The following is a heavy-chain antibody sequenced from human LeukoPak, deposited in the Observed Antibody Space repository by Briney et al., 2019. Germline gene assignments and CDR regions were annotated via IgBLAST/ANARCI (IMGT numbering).Heavy chain of an antibody. CDR2: INHSGST. V-gene: IGHV4-34*01. CDR1: GGSFSGYY. Sequence: PSETLSLTCAVYGGSFSGYYWSWIRQPPGKGLEWIGEINHSGSTNYNPSLKSRVTISVDTSKNQFSLKLSSVTAADTAVYYCARGSVPSSLFDYWGQGTLVTVSS. D-gene: IGHD1-1*01. J-gene: IGHJ4*02. CDR3: ARGSVPSSLFDY.